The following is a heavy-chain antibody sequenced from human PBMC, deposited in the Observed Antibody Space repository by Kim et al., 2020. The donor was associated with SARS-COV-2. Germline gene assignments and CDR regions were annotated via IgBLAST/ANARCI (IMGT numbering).Heavy chain of an antibody. Sequence: YYNPSLKSRVTISVDTSKNQFSLKLSSVTAADTAVYYCARLVAVAGTVDYWGQGTLVTVSS. D-gene: IGHD6-19*01. J-gene: IGHJ4*02. CDR3: ARLVAVAGTVDY. V-gene: IGHV4-39*01.